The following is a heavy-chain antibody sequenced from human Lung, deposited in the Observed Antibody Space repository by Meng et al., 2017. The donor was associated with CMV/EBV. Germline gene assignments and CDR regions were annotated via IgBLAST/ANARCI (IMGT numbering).Heavy chain of an antibody. Sequence: GGSXRLXCAASGFTFSDHYMDWVRQAPGKGLEWVARTRNKASSHTTEYAASVRGRFTISRDDSKNSLYLLMNSLKTEDTAVYYCVRGGRTTRDVDFWGQGTXVTVSS. V-gene: IGHV3-72*01. D-gene: IGHD1-1*01. CDR3: VRGGRTTRDVDF. J-gene: IGHJ4*02. CDR2: TRNKASSHTT. CDR1: GFTFSDHY.